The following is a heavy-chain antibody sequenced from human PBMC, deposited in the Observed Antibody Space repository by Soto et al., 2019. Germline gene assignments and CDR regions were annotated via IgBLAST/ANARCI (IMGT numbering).Heavy chain of an antibody. CDR1: GFTFDDYA. D-gene: IGHD1-1*01. CDR2: ISWNSGRI. V-gene: IGHV3-9*01. CDR3: VKDSAGSCCTFYLDY. J-gene: IGHJ4*02. Sequence: EVQLVESGGGLVQPGRSLRLSCEASGFTFDDYAMHWVRQAPGKGLEWVSGISWNSGRIGYADSVKGRFTISRDNAKNSLFLQMSSLRVEDTALYYCVKDSAGSCCTFYLDYWGQGALVTVSS.